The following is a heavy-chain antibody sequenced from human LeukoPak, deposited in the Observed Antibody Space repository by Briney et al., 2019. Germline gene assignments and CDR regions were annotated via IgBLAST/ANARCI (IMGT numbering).Heavy chain of an antibody. CDR2: ICYSGST. CDR3: ASDYDYGDYVSDPSILFEPFDY. CDR1: GGSISSGGYY. V-gene: IGHV4-31*03. J-gene: IGHJ4*02. Sequence: PSETLSLTCTVSGGSISSGGYYWSWIRQHPGKGLESFGYICYSGSTYYNPSLKSRVTISVDTSKNQFSLKLSSATDADTAVYYCASDYDYGDYVSDPSILFEPFDYWGQGTLVTVSS. D-gene: IGHD4-17*01.